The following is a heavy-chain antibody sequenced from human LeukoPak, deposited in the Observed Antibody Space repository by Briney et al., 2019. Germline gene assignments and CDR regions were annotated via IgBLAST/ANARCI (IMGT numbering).Heavy chain of an antibody. CDR2: IKRDGSEK. Sequence: GGSLRLSCAASGFTFSSYWMSWVRQAPGKGLEWVANIKRDGSEKYYVDSVKGRFTISRDNAKNSLYLQMNSLRAEDTAVYYCARFTPRYLGAFDIWGQGTMVTVSS. V-gene: IGHV3-7*03. CDR1: GFTFSSYW. J-gene: IGHJ3*02. D-gene: IGHD3-9*01. CDR3: ARFTPRYLGAFDI.